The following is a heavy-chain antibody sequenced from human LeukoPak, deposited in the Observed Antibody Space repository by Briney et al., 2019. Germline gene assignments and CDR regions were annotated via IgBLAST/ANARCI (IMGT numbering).Heavy chain of an antibody. D-gene: IGHD3-10*01. CDR2: VISKADDGTT. CDR3: ATEGGSGSYYGDDAFDM. V-gene: IGHV3-15*01. Sequence: GSLRLSCESSGFSFTNTWMSWVRQAPGKGLEWVGRVISKADDGTTDYAAPVQGRFTISRDYSKNTLSLQMNSLKTEDTAVYYCATEGGSGSYYGDDAFDMWGQGTMVTVSS. J-gene: IGHJ3*02. CDR1: GFSFTNTW.